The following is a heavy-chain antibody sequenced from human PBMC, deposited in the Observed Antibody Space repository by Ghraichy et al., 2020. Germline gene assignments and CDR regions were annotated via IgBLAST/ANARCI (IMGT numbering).Heavy chain of an antibody. J-gene: IGHJ4*01. Sequence: SLRLSCAASGFTFSSYALHWVRQAPGKGLEWVAFISYDGSNKYYPDSVKGRFTISRDNSKNTLYLQVNSLRAEDTAVYYCARDGKGCSSTSCYSDYWGHGTLVTVSS. CDR1: GFTFSSYA. V-gene: IGHV3-30*04. CDR2: ISYDGSNK. D-gene: IGHD2-2*02. CDR3: ARDGKGCSSTSCYSDY.